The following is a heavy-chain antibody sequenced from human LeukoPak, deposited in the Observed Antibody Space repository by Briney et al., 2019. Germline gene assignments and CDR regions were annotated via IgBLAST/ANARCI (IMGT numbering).Heavy chain of an antibody. CDR1: GFTFDDYA. Sequence: PGGSLRLSCAASGFTFDDYAMHWVRQAPGKGLEWVSGISWNSGSIGYADSVKGRFTISRDNAKNSLYLQMNSLRAEDTALYYCAKEFDTAMAIDYWGQGTPVTVSS. V-gene: IGHV3-9*01. CDR3: AKEFDTAMAIDY. J-gene: IGHJ4*02. D-gene: IGHD5-18*01. CDR2: ISWNSGSI.